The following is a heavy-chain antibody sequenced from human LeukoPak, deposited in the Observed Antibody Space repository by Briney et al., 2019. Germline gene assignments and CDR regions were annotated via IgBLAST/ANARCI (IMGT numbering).Heavy chain of an antibody. Sequence: PGGSLRLSCAASGFTFNDYGMSWVRQAPGKGLEWVSGINWNGGSTGYAGSMKGRFIISRDNAKNSLYLQVNSLRAEHTALYYCARNFGGGDSSGPYYWGQGTLVTVSS. CDR3: ARNFGGGDSSGPYY. CDR1: GFTFNDYG. CDR2: INWNGGST. D-gene: IGHD3-22*01. J-gene: IGHJ4*02. V-gene: IGHV3-20*04.